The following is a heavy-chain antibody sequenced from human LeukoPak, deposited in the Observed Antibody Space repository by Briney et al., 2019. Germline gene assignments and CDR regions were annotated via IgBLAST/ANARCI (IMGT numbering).Heavy chain of an antibody. Sequence: PGGSLRLSCAASGFTFSSYSMNWVRRAPGKGLEWVSSNSSSSSYIYYADSVKGRFTISRDNAKNSLYLQMNSLRAEDTAVYYCASGALERYSGSYTAYWGQGTLVTVSS. CDR2: NSSSSSYI. D-gene: IGHD1-26*01. V-gene: IGHV3-21*01. CDR3: ASGALERYSGSYTAY. CDR1: GFTFSSYS. J-gene: IGHJ4*02.